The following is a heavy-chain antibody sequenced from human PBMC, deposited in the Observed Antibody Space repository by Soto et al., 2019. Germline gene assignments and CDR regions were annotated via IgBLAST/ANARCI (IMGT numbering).Heavy chain of an antibody. CDR2: FDPEDGET. V-gene: IGHV1-24*01. CDR3: ATPPPITGTTRKTDYYFDY. Sequence: ASVKVSCKVSGYTLTELSMHWVRQAPGKGLEWMGGFDPEDGETIYAQKFQGRVTMTEDTSTDTAYMELSSLRSEDTAVYYCATPPPITGTTRKTDYYFDYWGQGTLVTVSS. D-gene: IGHD1-7*01. J-gene: IGHJ4*02. CDR1: GYTLTELS.